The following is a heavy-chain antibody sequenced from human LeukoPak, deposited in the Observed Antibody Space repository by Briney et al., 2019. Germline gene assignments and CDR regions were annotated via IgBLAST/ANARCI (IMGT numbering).Heavy chain of an antibody. Sequence: GGSLRLSCAASGFTFSSYSMNWVRQAPGKGLEWVSSISSSSYIYYADSVKGRFTISRDNAKNSLYLQMNSLRAEDTAVYYCARVVRDNWFDPWGQGTLVTVSS. J-gene: IGHJ5*02. CDR2: ISSSSYI. CDR1: GFTFSSYS. CDR3: ARVVRDNWFDP. V-gene: IGHV3-21*01. D-gene: IGHD1-26*01.